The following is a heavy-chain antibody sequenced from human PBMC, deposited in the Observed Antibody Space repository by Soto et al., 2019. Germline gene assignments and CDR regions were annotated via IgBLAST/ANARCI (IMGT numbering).Heavy chain of an antibody. D-gene: IGHD3-10*01. J-gene: IGHJ4*02. V-gene: IGHV4-59*01. CDR2: IYYSGST. Sequence: SETLSLTCTVSGGSISSYYWSWIRQPPGKGLEWIGYIYYSGSTNYNPSLKSRVTISVDTSKNQFSLKLSSVTAADTAVYYCAREDGSGSYYGRWGQGTLVTVSS. CDR1: GGSISSYY. CDR3: AREDGSGSYYGR.